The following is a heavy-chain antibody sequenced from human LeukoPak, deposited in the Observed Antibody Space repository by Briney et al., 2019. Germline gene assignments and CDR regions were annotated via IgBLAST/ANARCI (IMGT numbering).Heavy chain of an antibody. CDR2: ISYDGSNK. Sequence: PGGSLRLSCAASGFTFSSYAMHWVRQAPGKGLEWVAVISYDGSNKYYADSVKGRFTISRDNSKNTLYLQMNSLRAEDTAVYYCAKRSPAARFFAYWGQGTLVTVSS. CDR1: GFTFSSYA. CDR3: AKRSPAARFFAY. J-gene: IGHJ4*02. D-gene: IGHD2-2*01. V-gene: IGHV3-30-3*02.